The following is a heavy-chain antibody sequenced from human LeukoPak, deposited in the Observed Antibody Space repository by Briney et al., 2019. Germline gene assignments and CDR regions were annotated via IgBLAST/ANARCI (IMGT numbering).Heavy chain of an antibody. D-gene: IGHD4-17*01. Sequence: GGSLRLSCAASGFTISSYSMNWVRQAPGKGLEWVSYISSSSSTIYYADSVKGRFTISRDNAKNSLYLQMNSLRAEDTAVYYCARGEDHDYGDHPDYWGQGTLVTVSS. CDR3: ARGEDHDYGDHPDY. CDR1: GFTISSYS. CDR2: ISSSSSTI. V-gene: IGHV3-48*01. J-gene: IGHJ4*02.